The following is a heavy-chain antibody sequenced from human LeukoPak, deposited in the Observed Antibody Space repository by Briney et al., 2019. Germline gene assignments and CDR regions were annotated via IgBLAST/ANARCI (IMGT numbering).Heavy chain of an antibody. Sequence: SETLSLTCTVSGGSISNYYWSWIRQPPGKGLEWIGYIFYSGSTNYNPSLKSRVTISVDTSKNQFSLKLSSVTAADTAVYFCARHSSRGSPPDYWGQGTLVTVPS. V-gene: IGHV4-59*08. CDR1: GGSISNYY. CDR2: IFYSGST. CDR3: ARHSSRGSPPDY. D-gene: IGHD1-26*01. J-gene: IGHJ4*02.